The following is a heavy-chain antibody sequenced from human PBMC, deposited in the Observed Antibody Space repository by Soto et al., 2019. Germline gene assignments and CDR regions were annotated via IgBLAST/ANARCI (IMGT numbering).Heavy chain of an antibody. D-gene: IGHD4-17*01. Sequence: SETLSLTCTVSGGSISSYYWSWIRQPPGKGLEWIGYIYYSGSTNYNPSLKSRVTISVDTSKNQFSLKLSSVTAADTAVYYCARSYGDYAECFDYWGQGTLVT. V-gene: IGHV4-59*01. CDR3: ARSYGDYAECFDY. CDR2: IYYSGST. CDR1: GGSISSYY. J-gene: IGHJ4*02.